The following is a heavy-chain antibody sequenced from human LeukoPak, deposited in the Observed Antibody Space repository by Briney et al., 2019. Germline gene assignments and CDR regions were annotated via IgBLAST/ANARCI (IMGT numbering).Heavy chain of an antibody. Sequence: ASVKVSCKASGYTFTGYYIHWVRQAPGQGLEWMGWINPNSGGTNYAQKFQGRVTMTRDTSISTAYMELSRLRSDDTAVYYCARDRHSSGNYYMDVWGKGTTVTISS. CDR2: INPNSGGT. V-gene: IGHV1-2*02. CDR1: GYTFTGYY. CDR3: ARDRHSSGNYYMDV. D-gene: IGHD3-22*01. J-gene: IGHJ6*03.